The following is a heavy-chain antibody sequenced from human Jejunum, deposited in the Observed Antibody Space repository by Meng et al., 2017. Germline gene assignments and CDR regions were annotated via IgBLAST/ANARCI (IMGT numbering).Heavy chain of an antibody. CDR3: ARGFGRSWRRYWYFDL. CDR2: INHSGST. V-gene: IGHV4-34*01. J-gene: IGHJ2*01. CDR1: GGSFSDHY. Sequence: QGQPQQGGAGMFKPSETLSLTCAVYGGSFSDHYWTWIRQPPGKGLEWVGQINHSGSTNSNPSLKSRVTISVDTSKNQFSLTLRSVTAADSAMYYCARGFGRSWRRYWYFDLWGRGTLVTVSS. D-gene: IGHD3-3*01.